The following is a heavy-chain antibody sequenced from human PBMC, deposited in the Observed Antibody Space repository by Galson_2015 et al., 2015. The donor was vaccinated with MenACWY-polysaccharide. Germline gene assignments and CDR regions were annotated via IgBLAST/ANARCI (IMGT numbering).Heavy chain of an antibody. CDR3: ARDWMDDRRTSRTTRSNWFDP. CDR2: ISRSTSHI. CDR1: GFTFSTYA. D-gene: IGHD1-1*01. J-gene: IGHJ5*01. Sequence: SLRLSCAVSGFTFSTYAMNWVRQAPGKGLEWISYISRSTSHIYYTDSVQGRFTISRDNAKNSLYLQMNSLRDEDTAVYYCARDWMDDRRTSRTTRSNWFDPWGRGTLVTVSS. V-gene: IGHV3-48*02.